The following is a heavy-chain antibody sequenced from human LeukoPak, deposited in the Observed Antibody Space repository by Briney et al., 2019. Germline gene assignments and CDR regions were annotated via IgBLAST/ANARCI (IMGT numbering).Heavy chain of an antibody. Sequence: GGSLRLSCAASGFAVSDYYMSWVRQAPGRGLEWVSVIYRGGDTYYADSVKGRFTISRDDSKNTVYLQMNSLRAEDTAFYYCAKNTILVATENWGQGTLVTVSS. CDR3: AKNTILVATEN. J-gene: IGHJ4*02. D-gene: IGHD5-12*01. CDR2: IYRGGDT. CDR1: GFAVSDYY. V-gene: IGHV3-53*01.